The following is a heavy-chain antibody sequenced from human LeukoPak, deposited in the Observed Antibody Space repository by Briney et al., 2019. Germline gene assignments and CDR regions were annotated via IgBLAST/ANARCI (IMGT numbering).Heavy chain of an antibody. CDR1: GFTFSDYY. V-gene: IGHV3-11*04. CDR2: ISSSGSTI. Sequence: GGSLRLSCAASGFTFSDYYMSWIRQAPGKGLEWVSYISSSGSTIYYADSVKGRFTISRDNAKNSLYLQMNSLRAEDTAVYYCAKDPNYYDSSGYYGSPIYYYYYYMDVWGKGTTVTVSS. J-gene: IGHJ6*03. CDR3: AKDPNYYDSSGYYGSPIYYYYYYMDV. D-gene: IGHD3-22*01.